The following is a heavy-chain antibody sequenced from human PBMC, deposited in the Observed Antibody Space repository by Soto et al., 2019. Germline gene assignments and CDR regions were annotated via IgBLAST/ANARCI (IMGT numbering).Heavy chain of an antibody. CDR3: AREYTAWPLAYGLDV. V-gene: IGHV3-21*01. Sequence: LCLSCVGSGFTFSTYSINWVRQAPGKGLEWVSSISSRSDIYYADSVKGRFTISRDNAKNSVSLQMNSLRAEDTAVYYCAREYTAWPLAYGLDVWGQGTTVTVSS. D-gene: IGHD2-2*02. CDR1: GFTFSTYS. CDR2: ISSRSDI. J-gene: IGHJ6*02.